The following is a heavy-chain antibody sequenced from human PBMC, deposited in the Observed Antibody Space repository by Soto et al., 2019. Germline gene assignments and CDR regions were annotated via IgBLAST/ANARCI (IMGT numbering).Heavy chain of an antibody. D-gene: IGHD2-2*02. CDR1: GFTFSSYA. V-gene: IGHV3-30-3*01. CDR2: ISYDGSNK. Sequence: QVQLVESGGGVVQPGRSLRLSCAASGFTFSSYAIHWVRQAPGTGLERVAVISYDGSNKYYADSVKGRFTISRDNSKNTLYLQMNSLRAEDTAVYYCARVGYCSSSSCHTGAFDIWGQGTRVTVSS. CDR3: ARVGYCSSSSCHTGAFDI. J-gene: IGHJ3*02.